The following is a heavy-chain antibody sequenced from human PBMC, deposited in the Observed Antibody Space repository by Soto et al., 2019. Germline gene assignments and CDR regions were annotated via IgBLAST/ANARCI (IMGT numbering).Heavy chain of an antibody. CDR2: ISSSSSTI. J-gene: IGHJ4*02. CDR3: AGYNWNVDY. D-gene: IGHD1-20*01. V-gene: IGHV3-48*01. Sequence: EVQLVESGGGLVQPGGSLRLSCAASGFTFSSYSMNWVRQAPGKGLEGVSYISSSSSTIYYADSVKGRFTISRDNAKNSLYLQMNSLRAEDTAVYYCAGYNWNVDYWGQGTLVTVSS. CDR1: GFTFSSYS.